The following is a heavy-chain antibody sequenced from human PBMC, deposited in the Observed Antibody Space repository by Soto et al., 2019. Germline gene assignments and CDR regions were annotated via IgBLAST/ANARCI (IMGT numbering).Heavy chain of an antibody. V-gene: IGHV4-34*01. Sequence: SETLSLTCAVYGGSFSGYYWRWIRKPPGKGLEWIGEINHSGSTNYNPSLKSRVTISVDTSKNRFSLKLSSVTAADTAVYYCARASSGTGDYYDGMEVWGQGTTVTVSS. CDR1: GGSFSGYY. D-gene: IGHD3-22*01. CDR2: INHSGST. CDR3: ARASSGTGDYYDGMEV. J-gene: IGHJ6*02.